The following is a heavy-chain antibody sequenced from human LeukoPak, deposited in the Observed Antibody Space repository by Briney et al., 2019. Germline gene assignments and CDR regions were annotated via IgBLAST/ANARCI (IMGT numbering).Heavy chain of an antibody. V-gene: IGHV4-34*01. Sequence: SETLSLTCAVYGGSFSGYYWSWIRQPPGKGLEWIGSIYYSGSTYYNPSLKSRVTISVDTSKNQFSLKLSSVTAADTAVYYCARHYYDYGGFDYWGQGTLVTASS. CDR3: ARHYYDYGGFDY. J-gene: IGHJ4*02. CDR2: IYYSGST. CDR1: GGSFSGYY. D-gene: IGHD3-22*01.